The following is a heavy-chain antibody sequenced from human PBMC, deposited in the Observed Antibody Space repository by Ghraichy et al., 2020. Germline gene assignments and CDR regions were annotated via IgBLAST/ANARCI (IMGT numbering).Heavy chain of an antibody. CDR1: GFTFSSYW. V-gene: IGHV3-74*01. CDR3: ARDRAPGYSYGYDAFDI. Sequence: GESLNISCAASGFTFSSYWMHWVRQAPGKGLVWVSRINSDGSSTSYADSVKGRFTISRDNAKNTLYLQMNSLRAEDTAVYYCARDRAPGYSYGYDAFDIWGQGTMVTVSS. CDR2: INSDGSST. D-gene: IGHD5-18*01. J-gene: IGHJ3*02.